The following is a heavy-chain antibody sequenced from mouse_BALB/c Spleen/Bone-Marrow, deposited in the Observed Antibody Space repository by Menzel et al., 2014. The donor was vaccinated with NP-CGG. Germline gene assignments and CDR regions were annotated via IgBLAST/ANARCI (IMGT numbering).Heavy chain of an antibody. V-gene: IGHV5-17*02. CDR3: TRGGNWEDFDY. J-gene: IGHJ2*01. D-gene: IGHD4-1*01. CDR2: ISSGSSPI. CDR1: GFTFSSFG. Sequence: EVKLVESGGGLVQPGGSRKLSCAASGFTFSSFGMHWVRQAPEKGLEWVAYISSGSSPIFYADTVKGRFTISRDNPKNTLFLQMTGLRSEDTAMYYCTRGGNWEDFDYWGQGTTLTVSS.